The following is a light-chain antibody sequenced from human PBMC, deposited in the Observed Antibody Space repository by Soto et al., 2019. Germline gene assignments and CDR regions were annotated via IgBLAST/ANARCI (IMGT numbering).Light chain of an antibody. CDR2: WAS. J-gene: IGKJ1*01. CDR1: QSVLYSPNNKNY. V-gene: IGKV4-1*01. CDR3: QQYYGTPRT. Sequence: DIVMTQSPDSLAVSPGERATINCKSSQSVLYSPNNKNYLAWYQHKPGQPPRLLVYWASTRESGVPDRFSGSGSGTDFTLTISSLQAEDVAVYYCQQYYGTPRTLGQGTKVDIK.